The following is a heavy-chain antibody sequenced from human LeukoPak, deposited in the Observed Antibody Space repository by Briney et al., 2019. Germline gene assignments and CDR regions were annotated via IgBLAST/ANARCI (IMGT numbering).Heavy chain of an antibody. Sequence: GGSLRLSCAASGFTFSSYAMSWVRQAPGKGLEWVSAISGSGGSTHFADSVKGRFTISRDNSKNTLYLQMNSLRAEDTAVYYCAKVKWELLSPIFDYWGRGTLVTVSS. J-gene: IGHJ4*02. V-gene: IGHV3-23*01. D-gene: IGHD1-26*01. CDR2: ISGSGGST. CDR3: AKVKWELLSPIFDY. CDR1: GFTFSSYA.